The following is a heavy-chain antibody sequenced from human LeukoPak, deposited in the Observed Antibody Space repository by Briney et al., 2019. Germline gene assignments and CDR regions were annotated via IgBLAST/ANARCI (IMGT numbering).Heavy chain of an antibody. CDR3: ARPHSSITMVRGVLGN. Sequence: GGSLRLSCAASGFTFSSYSLNWVRQAPGKGLEWVAGFNETGDIPYYADSVRGRFTVSRDTSEDTLYLQMNRLRAEDTAIYYCARPHSSITMVRGVLGNWGQGTLVTVSS. J-gene: IGHJ4*02. D-gene: IGHD3-10*01. CDR1: GFTFSSYS. V-gene: IGHV3-23*01. CDR2: FNETGDIP.